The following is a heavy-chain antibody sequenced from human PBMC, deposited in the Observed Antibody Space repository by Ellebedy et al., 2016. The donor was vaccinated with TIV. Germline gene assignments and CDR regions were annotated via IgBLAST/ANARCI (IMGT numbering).Heavy chain of an antibody. V-gene: IGHV3-33*01. CDR3: ARGPIINGYYYGMDV. CDR2: IWYDGSNK. Sequence: GESLKISXAASGFTFSSYGMHWVRQAPGKGLEWVAVIWYDGSNKYYADSVKGRFTISRDNSKNTLYLQMNSLRAEDTAVYYCARGPIINGYYYGMDVWGQGTTVTVSS. D-gene: IGHD2-8*01. J-gene: IGHJ6*02. CDR1: GFTFSSYG.